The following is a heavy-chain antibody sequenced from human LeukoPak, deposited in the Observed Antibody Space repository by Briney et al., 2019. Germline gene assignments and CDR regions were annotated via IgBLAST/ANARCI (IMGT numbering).Heavy chain of an antibody. D-gene: IGHD6-6*01. Sequence: ASVKGSCKASGGTFSSYAISWVRQAPGQGLEWMGGIIPIFGTANYAQKFQGRVTITADESTSTAYMELSSLRSEDTAVYYCARMAARPFSPSIDYWGQGTLVTVSS. CDR1: GGTFSSYA. J-gene: IGHJ4*02. CDR3: ARMAARPFSPSIDY. CDR2: IIPIFGTA. V-gene: IGHV1-69*13.